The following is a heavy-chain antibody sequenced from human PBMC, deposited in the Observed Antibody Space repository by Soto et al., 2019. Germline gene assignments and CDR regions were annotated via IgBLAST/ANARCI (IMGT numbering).Heavy chain of an antibody. CDR3: AKESDCSGGSCYGRYFDY. V-gene: IGHV3-9*01. J-gene: IGHJ4*02. D-gene: IGHD2-15*01. CDR1: GFTFDDYA. CDR2: ISWNSGSI. Sequence: GGSLRLSCAASGFTFDDYAMHWVRQAPGKGLEWVSGISWNSGSIGYADSVKGRFTISRDNAKNSLYLQMNSLRAEDTALYYCAKESDCSGGSCYGRYFDYWGQGTLVTVSS.